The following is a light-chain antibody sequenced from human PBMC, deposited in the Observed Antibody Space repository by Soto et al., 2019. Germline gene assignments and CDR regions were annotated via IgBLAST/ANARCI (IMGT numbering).Light chain of an antibody. J-gene: IGLJ2*01. Sequence: QSVLTQPPSASGSRGHSVTISCTGTSSDVGGYNYVSWYQQHPGKAPKLMISEVSKRPSGVPDRFSGSKSGNTASLTVSGLQAEDEADYYCSSFAGNNNLVFGGGTQLTVL. CDR1: SSDVGGYNY. CDR2: EVS. CDR3: SSFAGNNNLV. V-gene: IGLV2-8*01.